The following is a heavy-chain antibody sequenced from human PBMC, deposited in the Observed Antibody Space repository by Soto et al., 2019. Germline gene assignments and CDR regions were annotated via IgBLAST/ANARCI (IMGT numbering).Heavy chain of an antibody. CDR1: GFTFSSYA. CDR3: AKELLEDCSGGSCFSDWFDP. Sequence: GGSLRLSCAASGFTFSSYAMGWVRQAPGKGLEWVSAISGSGGSTYYADSVKGRFTISRDNSKNTLYLQMNSLRAEDTAVYYCAKELLEDCSGGSCFSDWFDPWGQGTMVTVSS. V-gene: IGHV3-23*01. D-gene: IGHD2-15*01. CDR2: ISGSGGST. J-gene: IGHJ5*02.